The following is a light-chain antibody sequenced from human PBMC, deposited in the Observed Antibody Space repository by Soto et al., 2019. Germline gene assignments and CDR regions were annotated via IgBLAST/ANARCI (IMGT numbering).Light chain of an antibody. V-gene: IGLV4-69*01. Sequence: QSVLTQSPSASASLGASVKLTCTLSSGHSNYAIAWHQQQSEKGPRYLMKLNSDGSHSKGDGIPDRFSGSSSGAERFLTISSLQSEDEADYYCKTWGSGIVVFGGGTKLTVL. J-gene: IGLJ2*01. CDR2: LNSDGSH. CDR3: KTWGSGIVV. CDR1: SGHSNYA.